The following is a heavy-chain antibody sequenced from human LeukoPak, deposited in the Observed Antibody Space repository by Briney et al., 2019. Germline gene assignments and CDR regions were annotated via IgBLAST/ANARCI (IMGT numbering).Heavy chain of an antibody. J-gene: IGHJ4*02. Sequence: GSLRLSCGASGFNFSSYGMHWVPQASGKGLEGVAVIWYDGSNKYYADSVKGRFTISRDNSKNMLYLQMNSLRAEDTAVYYCARVRYSSSWYDYWGQGTLVTVSS. CDR3: ARVRYSSSWYDY. CDR2: IWYDGSNK. CDR1: GFNFSSYG. D-gene: IGHD6-13*01. V-gene: IGHV3-33*01.